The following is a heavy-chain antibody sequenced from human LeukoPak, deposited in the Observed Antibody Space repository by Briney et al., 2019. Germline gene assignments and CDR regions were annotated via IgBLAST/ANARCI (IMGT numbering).Heavy chain of an antibody. V-gene: IGHV3-74*01. Sequence: GGSLRLSCAASGCTFSSYWMNWVRHAPGKGLVWVSHIASDGSSTTYADSVKGRFSISRDNAKNTLYLQMNSLRVEDTAVYYCARGRPHGNDYWGQGTLVTVSS. D-gene: IGHD4-23*01. J-gene: IGHJ4*02. CDR2: IASDGSST. CDR3: ARGRPHGNDY. CDR1: GCTFSSYW.